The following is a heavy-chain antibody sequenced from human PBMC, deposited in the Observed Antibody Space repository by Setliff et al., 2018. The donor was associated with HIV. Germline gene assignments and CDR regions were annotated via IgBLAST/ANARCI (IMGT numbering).Heavy chain of an antibody. CDR1: GGTFSSYV. CDR2: IIPIFDTT. J-gene: IGHJ2*01. CDR3: SRAQRITIFGVVYWYFDL. V-gene: IGHV1-69*13. D-gene: IGHD3-3*01. Sequence: SVKVSCKASGGTFSSYVINWVRQAPGQGLEWMGGIIPIFDTTNYAQKFQGRVTITADESTSTAYMELNSLRSEYTAVYYCSRAQRITIFGVVYWYFDLWGRGTRVTVS.